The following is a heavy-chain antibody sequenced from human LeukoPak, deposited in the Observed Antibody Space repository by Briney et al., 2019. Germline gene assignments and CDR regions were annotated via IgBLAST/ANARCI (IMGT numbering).Heavy chain of an antibody. V-gene: IGHV1-69*01. Sequence: SVKVSCKASGGTFSSYAISWVRQAPGQGLEWMGGIIPIFGTANYAQKFQGRVTITADESTSTAYMELSSLRSEDTAVYYCARDIPGSYYYDSSGYSGYWGQGTLVTVSS. CDR1: GGTFSSYA. CDR3: ARDIPGSYYYDSSGYSGY. D-gene: IGHD3-22*01. CDR2: IIPIFGTA. J-gene: IGHJ4*02.